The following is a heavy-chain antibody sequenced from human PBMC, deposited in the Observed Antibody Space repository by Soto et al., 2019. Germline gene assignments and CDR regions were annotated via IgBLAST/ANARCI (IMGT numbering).Heavy chain of an antibody. V-gene: IGHV3-74*01. D-gene: IGHD3-16*01. CDR2: IKTEGSST. Sequence: EVQLVESGGGLVQPGGSLRLSCAASGFTFSTYWMHWVRQAPGEGLVWVSRIKTEGSSTGYADSVKGRFTLSRDNAKNTMYLQMNSLRAEDTALYYCARVGVGHYEFDYWGQGTLVTVSS. J-gene: IGHJ4*02. CDR3: ARVGVGHYEFDY. CDR1: GFTFSTYW.